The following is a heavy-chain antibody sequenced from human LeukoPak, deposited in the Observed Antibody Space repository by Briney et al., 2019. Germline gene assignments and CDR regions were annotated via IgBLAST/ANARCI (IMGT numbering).Heavy chain of an antibody. Sequence: SETLSLTCTVSGDPISSSSYYWGWIRQPPGKGLEWIETIYYSRSTYYNTSLKNRVTISVDTSKNQFSLKLSAVTAADTAVYYCARNGAPDYWGQGTLVTVSS. V-gene: IGHV4-39*07. J-gene: IGHJ4*02. D-gene: IGHD2-8*01. CDR2: IYYSRST. CDR1: GDPISSSSYY. CDR3: ARNGAPDY.